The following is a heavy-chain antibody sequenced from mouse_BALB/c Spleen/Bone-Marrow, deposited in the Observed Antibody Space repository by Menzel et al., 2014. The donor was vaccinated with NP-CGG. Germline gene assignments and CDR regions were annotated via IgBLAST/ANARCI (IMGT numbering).Heavy chain of an antibody. CDR2: ISTYYGDA. D-gene: IGHD2-1*01. V-gene: IGHV1S137*01. CDR1: GYTFTDYA. CDR3: ARWWRRNGNYGGAMDY. Sequence: QVQLQQSGAELVRPGVSVKISCKGSGYTFTDYAMHWVKQSHAKSLEWIGVISTYYGDANYNQKFKGKATMTVDKSSSTAYMELARLTSEDSAIYYCARWWRRNGNYGGAMDYWGQGTSVTVSS. J-gene: IGHJ4*01.